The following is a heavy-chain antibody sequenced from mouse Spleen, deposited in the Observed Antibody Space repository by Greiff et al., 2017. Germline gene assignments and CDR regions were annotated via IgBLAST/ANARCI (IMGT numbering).Heavy chain of an antibody. V-gene: IGHV5-9-2*01. CDR1: GFTFSCYG. CDR2: ITGCGSYT. J-gene: IGHJ3*01. CDR3: ARQGEGTSWFAY. Sequence: DVLLVESGGGLVKPGGSLKLSCAASGFTFSCYGMSWVRQTPETRLEWVATITGCGSYTYYPYLVKGRSTISRDNAKNNLYLQMSSLRSEDTALYYCARQGEGTSWFAYWGQGTLVTVSA. D-gene: IGHD3-3*01.